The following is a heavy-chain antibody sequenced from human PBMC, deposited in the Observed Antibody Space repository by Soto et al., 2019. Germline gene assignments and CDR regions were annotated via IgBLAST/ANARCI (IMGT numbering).Heavy chain of an antibody. D-gene: IGHD6-13*01. V-gene: IGHV4-34*01. J-gene: IGHJ5*02. CDR3: ARRRLAAAGKEAWLDP. CDR2: INHSGST. Sequence: ASETLSLTCAVHGGSFSGYYWSWIRQPPGKGLEWIGEINHSGSTNYNPSLKSRVTISVDTSKNQFSLKLSSVTAADTAVYYCARRRLAAAGKEAWLDPWGQGTLVTVSS. CDR1: GGSFSGYY.